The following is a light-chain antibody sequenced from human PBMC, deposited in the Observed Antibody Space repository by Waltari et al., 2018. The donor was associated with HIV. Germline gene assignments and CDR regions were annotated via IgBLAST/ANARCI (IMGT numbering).Light chain of an antibody. V-gene: IGLV2-8*01. CDR3: SSYAGNFVV. CDR2: EVT. Sequence: QSALTQPPSASVSLGQSVTISCTGTSSDVGGYDYVSWYQQQPGKAPKLVIYEVTKRPSGVPDRFSGSKSGNTASLHISGLQAEDEADYYCSSYAGNFVVFGGGTNLTVL. CDR1: SSDVGGYDY. J-gene: IGLJ2*01.